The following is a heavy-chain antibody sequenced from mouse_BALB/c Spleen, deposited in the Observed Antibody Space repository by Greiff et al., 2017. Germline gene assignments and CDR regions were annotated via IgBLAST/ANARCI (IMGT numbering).Heavy chain of an antibody. CDR1: GFAFSSYD. D-gene: IGHD3-1*01. CDR2: ISSGGGST. Sequence: EVNVVESGGGLVKPGGSLKLSCAASGFAFSSYDMSWVRQTPEKRLEWVAYISSGGGSTYYPDTVKGRFTISRDNAKNTLYLQMSSLKSEDTAMYYCARQRACGSFAYWGQGTLVTVSA. V-gene: IGHV5-12-1*01. CDR3: ARQRACGSFAY. J-gene: IGHJ3*01.